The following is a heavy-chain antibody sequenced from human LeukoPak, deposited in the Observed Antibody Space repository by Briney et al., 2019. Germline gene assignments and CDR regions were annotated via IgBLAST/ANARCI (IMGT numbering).Heavy chain of an antibody. CDR2: ISAYSGNT. J-gene: IGHJ3*02. Sequence: GASVKVSCKASGYTFTSYGISWVRQAPGQGLEWMGWISAYSGNTNYAQKLQGRVTMTTDTSTSTAYMELRSLRSDDTAVYYCARALYYGSGRGAFDIWGQGTMVTVSS. V-gene: IGHV1-18*01. D-gene: IGHD3-10*01. CDR1: GYTFTSYG. CDR3: ARALYYGSGRGAFDI.